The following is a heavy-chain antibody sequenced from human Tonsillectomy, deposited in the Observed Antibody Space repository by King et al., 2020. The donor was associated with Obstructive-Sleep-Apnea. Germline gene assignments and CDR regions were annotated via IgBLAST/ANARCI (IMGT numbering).Heavy chain of an antibody. Sequence: QLVQSGGGLVQPGGSLRLSCAASGFTFSSYWMTWVRQAPGKGLEWVANIKEDGSEKYYVDSVKGRFTISRDNAKNSLYLQMNSLRAEDPAVYFCARGGWTFESWGQGTPVTVSS. D-gene: IGHD2-15*01. V-gene: IGHV3-7*03. CDR1: GFTFSSYW. CDR2: IKEDGSEK. J-gene: IGHJ4*02. CDR3: ARGGWTFES.